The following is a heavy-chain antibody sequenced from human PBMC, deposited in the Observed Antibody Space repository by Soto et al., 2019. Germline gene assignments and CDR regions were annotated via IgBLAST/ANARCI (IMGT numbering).Heavy chain of an antibody. J-gene: IGHJ4*02. CDR3: ARDTGDGTFDF. D-gene: IGHD7-27*01. Sequence: ASVKVPCKACGYTFSSYAMHWVRQAPGQRLEWMGWINAGYGNTKSSQKFQDRVTISRDTSANTAYMELTSLRSEDTAVYYCARDTGDGTFDFWGQGTLVTVSS. CDR1: GYTFSSYA. V-gene: IGHV1-3*01. CDR2: INAGYGNT.